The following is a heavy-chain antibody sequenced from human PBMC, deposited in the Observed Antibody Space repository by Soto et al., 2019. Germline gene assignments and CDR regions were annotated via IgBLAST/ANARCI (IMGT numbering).Heavy chain of an antibody. D-gene: IGHD3-16*01. Sequence: GESLKISCTASGFTFSSYWMSWVRQAPGKGLGWVANIKEDGSGKYYVDSVKGRFSISRDNARNSLYLQMNSLRVGDTAVYYCVRVGRLGGYWGQGALVTVSS. CDR2: IKEDGSGK. CDR3: VRVGRLGGY. V-gene: IGHV3-7*03. CDR1: GFTFSSYW. J-gene: IGHJ4*02.